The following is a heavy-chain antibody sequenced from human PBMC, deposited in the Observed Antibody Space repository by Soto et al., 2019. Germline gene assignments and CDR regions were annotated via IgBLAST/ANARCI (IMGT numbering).Heavy chain of an antibody. V-gene: IGHV1-18*01. J-gene: IGHJ4*02. CDR1: GYTFTNYR. CDR2: NR. Sequence: ASVKVSCKASGYTFTNYRISWVRQAPGQGLEWMGYNRNYVQKFQGRVTMTTDTATSTAYMELRSLRSDDTAVYYCARDRLPLGELSPGEYWGQGAVVTVSS. D-gene: IGHD3-16*02. CDR3: ARDRLPLGELSPGEY.